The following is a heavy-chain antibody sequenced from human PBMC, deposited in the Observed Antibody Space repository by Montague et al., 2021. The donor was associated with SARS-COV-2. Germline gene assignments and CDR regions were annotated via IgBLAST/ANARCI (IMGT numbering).Heavy chain of an antibody. CDR3: ARSPEPMIILIITSLNWYFDL. CDR1: GDSISSGGYY. Sequence: TLSLTCTVSGDSISSGGYYWSWIRQHPGKGLEWIGYIYYSGSTYYNPSLKSRVTISVDTSKNQFSLKMSSVTAADTAVYYCARSPEPMIILIITSLNWYFDLWDRGTLVTVSS. V-gene: IGHV4-31*03. J-gene: IGHJ2*01. D-gene: IGHD3-22*01. CDR2: IYYSGST.